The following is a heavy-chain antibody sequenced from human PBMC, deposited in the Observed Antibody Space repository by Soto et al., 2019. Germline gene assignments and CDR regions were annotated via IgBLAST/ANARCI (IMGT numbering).Heavy chain of an antibody. CDR1: GDSISSSSYY. Sequence: SETLSLTCTVSGDSISSSSYYWGWFRQPPGKGLEWIGYIYYSGSTNYNPSLKSRVTISVDTSKNQFSLKLSSVTAADTAVYFCARVRWERAYGSGNSPHNWFDPWGQGTLVTVSS. D-gene: IGHD3-10*01. CDR2: IYYSGST. J-gene: IGHJ5*02. CDR3: ARVRWERAYGSGNSPHNWFDP. V-gene: IGHV4-61*05.